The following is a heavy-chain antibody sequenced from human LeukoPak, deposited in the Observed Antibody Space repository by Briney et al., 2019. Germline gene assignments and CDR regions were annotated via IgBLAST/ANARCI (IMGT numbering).Heavy chain of an antibody. D-gene: IGHD3-22*01. V-gene: IGHV1-58*01. CDR1: GFTFISSA. CDR2: IVVGSGNT. CDR3: AADPSYSSGYRYYFDY. Sequence: SVKVSFKTSGFTFISSAVQWVRQARGQRLEWIGWIVVGSGNTNYAQKFQERVTITRDMSTSTAYMELSSLRSEDTAVYYCAADPSYSSGYRYYFDYWGRGTLVTVSS. J-gene: IGHJ4*02.